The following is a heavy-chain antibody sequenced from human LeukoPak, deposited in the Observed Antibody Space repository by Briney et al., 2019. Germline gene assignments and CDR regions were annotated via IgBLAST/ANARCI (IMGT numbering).Heavy chain of an antibody. J-gene: IGHJ4*02. D-gene: IGHD3-22*01. CDR2: IWYDGSNK. CDR3: ARDYYYGSSGYWDYYFDY. CDR1: GFTFSRFG. Sequence: AGGSLILSCAASGFTFSRFGMHWVRQAPGKGLEWVAVIWYDGSNKYYADSVKGRFTISRDNSKNTLYLEMNSLRAEDTAVYYCARDYYYGSSGYWDYYFDYWGQGTLVSVSS. V-gene: IGHV3-33*01.